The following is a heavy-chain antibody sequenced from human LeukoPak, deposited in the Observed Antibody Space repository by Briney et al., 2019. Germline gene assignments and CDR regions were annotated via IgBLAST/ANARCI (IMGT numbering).Heavy chain of an antibody. D-gene: IGHD3-3*01. CDR2: IIPIFGTA. Sequence: SVKVSCKASGGTFSSYAISWVRQAPGQGLEWMGGIIPIFGTANYAQKFQGRVTITTDESTSTAYMELSSLRSEDTAVYYCARSTYYDFWSGYLWFDPWGQGTLVTVSS. V-gene: IGHV1-69*05. J-gene: IGHJ5*02. CDR1: GGTFSSYA. CDR3: ARSTYYDFWSGYLWFDP.